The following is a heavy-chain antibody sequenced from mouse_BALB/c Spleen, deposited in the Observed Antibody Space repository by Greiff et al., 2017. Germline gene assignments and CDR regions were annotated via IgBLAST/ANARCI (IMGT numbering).Heavy chain of an antibody. CDR2: IDPANGNT. CDR3: ARGRYYAMDY. V-gene: IGHV14-3*02. J-gene: IGHJ4*01. CDR1: GFNIKDTY. Sequence: EVQLQESGAELVKPGASVKLSCTASGFNIKDTYMHWVKQRPEQGLEWIGRIDPANGNTKYDPKFQGKATITADTSSNTAYLQLSRLTSEDTGVYYCARGRYYAMDYWGQGTSVTVSS.